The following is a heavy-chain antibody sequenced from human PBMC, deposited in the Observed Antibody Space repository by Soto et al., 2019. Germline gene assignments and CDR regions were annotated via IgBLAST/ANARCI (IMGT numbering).Heavy chain of an antibody. D-gene: IGHD3-10*01. J-gene: IGHJ4*02. CDR2: INPNSGGT. V-gene: IGHV1-2*04. Sequence: ASVKVSCKASGYTFTGYYMHWVRQAPGQGLEWMGWINPNSGGTNYAQKFQGWVTMTRDTSISTAYMELSRLRSDDTAVYYCATPTPLRGAMITNIKFDFWGQGTPVTVSS. CDR1: GYTFTGYY. CDR3: ATPTPLRGAMITNIKFDF.